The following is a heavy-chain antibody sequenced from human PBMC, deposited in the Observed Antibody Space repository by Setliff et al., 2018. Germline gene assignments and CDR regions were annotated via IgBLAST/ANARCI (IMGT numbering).Heavy chain of an antibody. CDR2: ISGSGGST. D-gene: IGHD2-2*01. CDR3: AKVPGAIVVVPAAAWFDP. V-gene: IGHV3-23*01. Sequence: GGSLRLSCAGSGFSFSNYAMSWVRQAPGKGLEWVSAISGSGGSTYYADSVKGRFTISRDNSKNTLYLQMNSLRAEDTAVYYCAKVPGAIVVVPAAAWFDPWGQGTLVTVSS. CDR1: GFSFSNYA. J-gene: IGHJ5*02.